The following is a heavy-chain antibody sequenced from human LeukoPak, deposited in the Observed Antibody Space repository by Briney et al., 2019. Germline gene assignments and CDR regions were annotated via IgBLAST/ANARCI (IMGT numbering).Heavy chain of an antibody. J-gene: IGHJ5*02. CDR3: ARSYGAGDGWFDP. CDR2: IWYDGTNK. V-gene: IGHV3-33*01. CDR1: GFTFTSYG. Sequence: QSGGSLRLSCAASGFTFTSYGIHWVRQAPGKGLEWVAVIWYDGTNKYYGDSVKGRFTISRDNSKNTLYLQMNSLRAEDTAVYYCARSYGAGDGWFDPWGQGTLVTVSS. D-gene: IGHD4-17*01.